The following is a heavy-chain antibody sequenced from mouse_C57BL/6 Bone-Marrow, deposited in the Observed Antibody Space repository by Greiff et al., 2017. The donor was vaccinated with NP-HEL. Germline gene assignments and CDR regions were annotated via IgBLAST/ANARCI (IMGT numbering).Heavy chain of an antibody. D-gene: IGHD2-12*01. Sequence: EVQLQESGGGLVKPGGSLKLSCAASGFTFRDYGMHWVRQAPEKGQEWVAYISSGSSTIYYADTVKGRFTISRDNAKNTLFLQMTSLRSEDTAMYYWARGRLYPWYFDVWGTGTTVTVSS. CDR2: ISSGSSTI. CDR3: ARGRLYPWYFDV. J-gene: IGHJ1*03. CDR1: GFTFRDYG. V-gene: IGHV5-17*01.